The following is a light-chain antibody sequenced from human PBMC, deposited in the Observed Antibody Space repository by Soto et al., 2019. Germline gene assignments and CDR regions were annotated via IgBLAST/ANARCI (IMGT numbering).Light chain of an antibody. CDR3: HQRSNWL. V-gene: IGKV3-11*01. CDR2: DAS. CDR1: QSVSNY. Sequence: ENVLTQSPATLSLSPGERATLSCRASQSVSNYVAWYQQKPGQAPRLLIYDASNRATGIPARFSGSGSGTDFTLTISSLEPEDFAVYYWHQRSNWLFGPGTKVDIK. J-gene: IGKJ3*01.